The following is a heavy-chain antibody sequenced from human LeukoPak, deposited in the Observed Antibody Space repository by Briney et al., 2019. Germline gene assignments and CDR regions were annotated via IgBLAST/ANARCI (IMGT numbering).Heavy chain of an antibody. CDR3: AKSDCSSDGCKLLNY. J-gene: IGHJ4*02. D-gene: IGHD5-24*01. CDR2: ISGSGDAT. Sequence: GGSLRLSCAVSGFIFSNYAMSWVRQAPGKGLEWVSSISGSGDATKYADSVMGRFTISRDNSKNTLSLQMNSLRAEDTAVHYCAKSDCSSDGCKLLNYWGQGTLVTASS. V-gene: IGHV3-23*01. CDR1: GFIFSNYA.